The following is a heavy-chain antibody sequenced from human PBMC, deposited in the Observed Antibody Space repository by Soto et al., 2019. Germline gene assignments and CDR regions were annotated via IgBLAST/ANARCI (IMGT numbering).Heavy chain of an antibody. CDR1: GASVSNYY. D-gene: IGHD3-22*01. Sequence: QVQLQESGPGLVKPSETLFLTCSISGASVSNYYWSWMRQAAGKGPEWIGRIFVSGSTSHNPSLEGRVTMSVDTSKNQLSLMLTSVTAADTAVYSCARGANGYDLVFDYWGQGTLVTVSS. CDR3: ARGANGYDLVFDY. J-gene: IGHJ4*02. CDR2: IFVSGST. V-gene: IGHV4-4*07.